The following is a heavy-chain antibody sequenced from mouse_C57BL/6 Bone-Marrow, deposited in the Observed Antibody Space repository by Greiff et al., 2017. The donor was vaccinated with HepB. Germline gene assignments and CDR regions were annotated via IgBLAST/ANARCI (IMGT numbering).Heavy chain of an antibody. CDR1: GYTFTSYW. D-gene: IGHD1-1*01. CDR3: ARNTTVLYWYFDV. J-gene: IGHJ1*03. Sequence: VQLQQPGAELVKPGASVKLSCKASGYTFTSYWMHWVKQRPGQGLEWIGMIHPNSGSTNYNEKFKSKATLTVDKSSSTAYMQLSSLTSEDAAVYYCARNTTVLYWYFDVWGTGTTVTVSS. CDR2: IHPNSGST. V-gene: IGHV1-64*01.